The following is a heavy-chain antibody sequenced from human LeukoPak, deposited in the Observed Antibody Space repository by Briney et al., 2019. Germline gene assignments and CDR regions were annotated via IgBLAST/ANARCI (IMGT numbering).Heavy chain of an antibody. D-gene: IGHD4-17*01. CDR3: ARGGGDYGDFYFDY. V-gene: IGHV1-18*01. CDR1: GYTFTSYG. Sequence: GASVKVSFKASGYTFTSYGISWVRQAPGQGLEWMGWISAYNGNTNPAQKLQGRVPMTTDTSTSTAYMELRSLRSDDTVVYYCARGGGDYGDFYFDYWGQGTLVTVSS. CDR2: ISAYNGNT. J-gene: IGHJ4*02.